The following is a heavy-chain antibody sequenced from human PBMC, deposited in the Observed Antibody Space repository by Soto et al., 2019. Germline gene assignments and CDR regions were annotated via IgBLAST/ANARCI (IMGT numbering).Heavy chain of an antibody. V-gene: IGHV1-8*01. D-gene: IGHD2-8*01. CDR3: ATLAKFSTGVCYIGDWFFDL. CDR1: GYTFTNHD. CDR2: MHANSDNT. Sequence: LVQSGAEVKKPGASVRVSCKASGYTFTNHDINWVRQATGQGPEWIGWMHANSDNTGYAQRFQGRVTMTRNASITTAYLELRALTSEDTAVYYCATLAKFSTGVCYIGDWFFDLWGRGTLVTVSS. J-gene: IGHJ2*01.